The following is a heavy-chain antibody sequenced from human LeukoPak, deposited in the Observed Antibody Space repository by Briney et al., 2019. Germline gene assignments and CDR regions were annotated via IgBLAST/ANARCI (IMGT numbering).Heavy chain of an antibody. CDR3: ARVRYSSSPFDY. D-gene: IGHD6-13*01. CDR2: INSDGSST. CDR1: GFTFSSYW. Sequence: EGSLRLSCAASGFTFSSYWMHWVRQAPGKGLVWVSRINSDGSSTSYADSVKGRFTISRDNAKNTLYLQMNSLRAEDTAVYYCARVRYSSSPFDYWGQGTLVTVSS. J-gene: IGHJ4*02. V-gene: IGHV3-74*01.